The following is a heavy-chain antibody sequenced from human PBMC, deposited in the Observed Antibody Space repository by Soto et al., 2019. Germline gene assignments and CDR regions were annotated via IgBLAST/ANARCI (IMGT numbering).Heavy chain of an antibody. D-gene: IGHD3-16*01. Sequence: PGGSLRLSCAAFGFSFSNYAMTWVRQAPGKGLQWVSAISRNGDSTYYADSVKGRFTISRDNSKNALFVQMNSLRAEDTAVYYCAKGAFAGYYYYGMDVWGQGTTVTVSS. V-gene: IGHV3-23*01. CDR3: AKGAFAGYYYYGMDV. CDR2: ISRNGDST. CDR1: GFSFSNYA. J-gene: IGHJ6*02.